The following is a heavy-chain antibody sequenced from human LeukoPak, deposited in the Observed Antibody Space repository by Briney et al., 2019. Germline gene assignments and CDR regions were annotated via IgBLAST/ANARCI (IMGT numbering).Heavy chain of an antibody. CDR1: GYTFTSYD. V-gene: IGHV1-8*01. J-gene: IGHJ6*02. CDR2: MNPHSGNT. D-gene: IGHD5-24*01. Sequence: GASVKVSCKASGYTFTSYDINWVRQATGQGLEWMGWMNPHSGNTGYAQKFQGRVTMTRDNSISTAYMELSSLRSEDTAVYYCARVRETATITSLSSYYYSMDVWGQGTTVTVS. CDR3: ARVRETATITSLSSYYYSMDV.